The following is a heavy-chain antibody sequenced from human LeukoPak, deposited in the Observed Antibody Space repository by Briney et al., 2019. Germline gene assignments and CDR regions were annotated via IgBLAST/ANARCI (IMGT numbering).Heavy chain of an antibody. CDR2: VSTSGRST. V-gene: IGHV3-23*01. Sequence: PRGSLPLSCPPSAFTFSPYAMSWVRPAPGKGLEWVSSVSTSGRSTYYADSVKGRFTVSRDNSRNTLFLQMNSLRAEDTAVYYCAKGLNAYGSGSYSHLDAFDIWGQGTMVTVSS. J-gene: IGHJ3*02. D-gene: IGHD3-10*01. CDR3: AKGLNAYGSGSYSHLDAFDI. CDR1: AFTFSPYA.